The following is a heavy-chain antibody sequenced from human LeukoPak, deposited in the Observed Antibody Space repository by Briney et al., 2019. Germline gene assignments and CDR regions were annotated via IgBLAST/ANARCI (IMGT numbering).Heavy chain of an antibody. D-gene: IGHD3-16*01. CDR1: GFTFSGYA. Sequence: PGGSLRLSCAASGFTFSGYAMTWVRQAPGKGLERVSSITISSSIIYYADSVKGRFTISRDNAKNSLFLQMNSLRAEDTAVYHCARDLSDDYSLDYWGQGTLVSVSS. J-gene: IGHJ4*02. CDR2: ITISSSII. V-gene: IGHV3-21*01. CDR3: ARDLSDDYSLDY.